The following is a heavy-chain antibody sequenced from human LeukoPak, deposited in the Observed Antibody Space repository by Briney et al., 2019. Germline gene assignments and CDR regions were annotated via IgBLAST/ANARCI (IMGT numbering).Heavy chain of an antibody. V-gene: IGHV3-23*01. J-gene: IGHJ6*02. D-gene: IGHD5-18*01. CDR1: GLTFSSYA. Sequence: GGSLRLSCAASGLTFSSYAMSWVRQAPGKGLEWVSAISGSGGSTYYADSVKGRFTISRDNSKNMLYLQMNGLRAEDTAVYYCAKDLYSYGFEGMDVWGQGTTVTVSS. CDR3: AKDLYSYGFEGMDV. CDR2: ISGSGGST.